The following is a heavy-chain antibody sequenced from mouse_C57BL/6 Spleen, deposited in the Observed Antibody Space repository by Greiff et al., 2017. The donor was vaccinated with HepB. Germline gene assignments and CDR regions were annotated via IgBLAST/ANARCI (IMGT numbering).Heavy chain of an antibody. V-gene: IGHV1-15*01. CDR3: TRLYLAMDY. CDR1: GYTFTDYE. Sequence: VQGVESGAELVRPGASVTLSCKASGYTFTDYEMHWVKQTPVHGLEWIGAIDPETGGTAYNQKFKGKAILTADKSSSTAYMELRSLTSEDSAVYYCTRLYLAMDYWGQGTSVTVSS. D-gene: IGHD2-1*01. CDR2: IDPETGGT. J-gene: IGHJ4*01.